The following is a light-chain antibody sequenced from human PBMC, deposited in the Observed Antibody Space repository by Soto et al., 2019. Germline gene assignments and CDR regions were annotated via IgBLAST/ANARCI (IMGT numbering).Light chain of an antibody. J-gene: IGKJ5*01. CDR2: DAS. CDR3: QQYDNLLA. V-gene: IGKV1-33*01. Sequence: DIQITQCPSYRPASVGDRVTIACQASQDISNYLNWYQQKPGKAPKLLIYDASNFETGVPSRFSGSGSGTDFTFTISSLQPEDIATYYCQQYDNLLAFGQGTRLEIK. CDR1: QDISNY.